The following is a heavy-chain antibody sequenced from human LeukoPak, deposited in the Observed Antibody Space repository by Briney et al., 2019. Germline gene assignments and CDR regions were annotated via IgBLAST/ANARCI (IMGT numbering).Heavy chain of an antibody. D-gene: IGHD3-3*01. Sequence: SETLSLTCAVYGGSFSDYYWTWIRQPPGKGLEWIGEINHSGSPNNNPSLKSRVSISFDTSKNQFSLKLTSVTAADTTVYYCGSRRTAMFGVIKGPIDYWGQGTLVTVSS. CDR3: GSRRTAMFGVIKGPIDY. CDR1: GGSFSDYY. V-gene: IGHV4-34*01. J-gene: IGHJ4*02. CDR2: INHSGSP.